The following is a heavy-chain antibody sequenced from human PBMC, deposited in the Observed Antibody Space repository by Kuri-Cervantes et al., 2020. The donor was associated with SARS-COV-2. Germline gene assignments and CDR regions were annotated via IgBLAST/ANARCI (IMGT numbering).Heavy chain of an antibody. J-gene: IGHJ3*02. CDR1: GGSFSGYY. V-gene: IGHV4-34*01. CDR3: ARGVSSWQNDAFDI. CDR2: INHSGST. D-gene: IGHD6-13*01. Sequence: SETLSLTCAVYGGSFSGYYWSWIRQPPGKGLEWIGEINHSGSTNYNPSLKSRVTISVDTSKNQFSLKPSSMTAADTAVYYCARGVSSWQNDAFDIWGQGTMVTVSS.